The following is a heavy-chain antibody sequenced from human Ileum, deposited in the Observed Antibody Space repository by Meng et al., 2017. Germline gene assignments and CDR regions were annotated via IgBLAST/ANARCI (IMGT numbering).Heavy chain of an antibody. J-gene: IGHJ4*02. Sequence: SETLSLTCVVPSGSIGGFYWSWIRQSAEKGLEWIGRIYSSGITNYNPSLESRVSISLDTSHSQFSLTLNSVTAEDTGVYFCARDRGYGGPPDYWGQGALVTVSS. D-gene: IGHD5-12*01. CDR1: SGSIGGFY. CDR2: IYSSGIT. CDR3: ARDRGYGGPPDY. V-gene: IGHV4-4*07.